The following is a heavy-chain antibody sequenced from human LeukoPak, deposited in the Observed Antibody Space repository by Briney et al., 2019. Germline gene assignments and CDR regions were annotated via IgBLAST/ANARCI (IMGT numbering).Heavy chain of an antibody. V-gene: IGHV1-46*01. CDR1: GHTFTSDY. J-gene: IGHJ4*02. D-gene: IGHD2-15*01. Sequence: ASVKVSCKATGHTFTSDYMHWVRQAPGQGLEWVGMVNSRSSVTSYAEKFQGRVTMTRNTSISTAYMELSSLRSGDTAVYYCARGVAATLWGQGTLVTVSS. CDR3: ARGVAATL. CDR2: VNSRSSVT.